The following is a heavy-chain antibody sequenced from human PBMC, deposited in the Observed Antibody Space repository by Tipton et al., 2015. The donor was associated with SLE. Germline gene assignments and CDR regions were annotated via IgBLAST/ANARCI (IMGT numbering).Heavy chain of an antibody. CDR2: MDTSGGT. V-gene: IGHV4-61*02. CDR1: GDSINKGGYH. J-gene: IGHJ5*02. Sequence: TLSLTCSVSGDSINKGGYHWNWIRRPAGMGLEWIGRMDTSGGTFYNPSLESRVPISLDSSKNQFSLRLTSVTAADTARYYCARGFAPRNWFDPWGQGILVTVSS. CDR3: ARGFAPRNWFDP.